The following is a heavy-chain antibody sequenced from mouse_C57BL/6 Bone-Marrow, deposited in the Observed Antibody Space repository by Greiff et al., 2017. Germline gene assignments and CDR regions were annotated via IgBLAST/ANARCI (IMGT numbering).Heavy chain of an antibody. V-gene: IGHV1-50*01. CDR1: GYTFTSYW. D-gene: IGHD2-1*01. CDR3: ASPIYYGNPHWYFDV. CDR2: IDPSDSYT. J-gene: IGHJ1*03. Sequence: QVQLQQPGAELVKPGASVKLSCTASGYTFTSYWMQWVKQRPGQGLEWIGEIDPSDSYTNYTQKFKGKATLTVDTSSSTAYMQLRSLTSEDSAVYYWASPIYYGNPHWYFDVWGTGTTVTVSS.